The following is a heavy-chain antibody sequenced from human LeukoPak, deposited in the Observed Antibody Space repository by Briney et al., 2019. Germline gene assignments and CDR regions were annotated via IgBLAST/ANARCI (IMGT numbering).Heavy chain of an antibody. CDR2: IMPLFGTA. CDR1: GGTFNNSA. CDR3: ARDVHGDYGSGWFDP. J-gene: IGHJ5*02. Sequence: SVKVSCKTSGGTFNNSAISWVRQAPGQGLEWLGGIMPLFGTAGYAQKFQGRVTITKDESTRTVYLELTSLTSDDTAVYYSARDVHGDYGSGWFDPWGQGTLVSVSS. D-gene: IGHD4-17*01. V-gene: IGHV1-69*05.